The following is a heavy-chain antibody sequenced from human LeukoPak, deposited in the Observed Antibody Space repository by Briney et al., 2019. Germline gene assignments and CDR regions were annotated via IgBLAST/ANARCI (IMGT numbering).Heavy chain of an antibody. V-gene: IGHV3-23*01. CDR3: AKDLARDYDFWSGYYHGYFQH. CDR2: ISGSGGST. Sequence: PGGSLRLPCAASGFTFSSYAMSWVRQAPGKGLEWVSAISGSGGSTYYADSVKGRFTISRDNSKNTLYLQMNSLRAEDTAVYYCAKDLARDYDFWSGYYHGYFQHWGQGTLVTVSS. D-gene: IGHD3-3*01. CDR1: GFTFSSYA. J-gene: IGHJ1*01.